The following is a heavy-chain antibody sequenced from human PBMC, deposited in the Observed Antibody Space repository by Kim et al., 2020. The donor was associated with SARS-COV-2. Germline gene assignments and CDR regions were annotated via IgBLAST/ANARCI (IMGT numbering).Heavy chain of an antibody. V-gene: IGHV3-73*01. D-gene: IGHD3-3*01. Sequence: GGSLRLSCAASGFTFSGSPLHWVRQASGKGLEWVGRIRTKANSYATGYAASVKGRFTISRDDSKNTAYLEMRGLKTEDTALYYCTRIPATPLDFWDAFDIWGQGTMVTVSS. CDR1: GFTFSGSP. CDR2: IRTKANSYAT. CDR3: TRIPATPLDFWDAFDI. J-gene: IGHJ3*02.